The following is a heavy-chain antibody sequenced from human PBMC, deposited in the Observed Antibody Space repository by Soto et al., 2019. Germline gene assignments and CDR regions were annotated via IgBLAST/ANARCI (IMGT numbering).Heavy chain of an antibody. CDR2: IYPGDSDT. J-gene: IGHJ3*02. D-gene: IGHD1-1*01. CDR3: ALAGDYKGNDVGAFAI. V-gene: IGHV5-51*01. Sequence: PGESLKISCKGSGYSFTSYWIGWVRQMPGKGLEWMGIIYPGDSDTRYSPSFQGQVTISADKSISTAYLQWSSLKASDTAMYYCALAGDYKGNDVGAFAIWSQGTMVTVSS. CDR1: GYSFTSYW.